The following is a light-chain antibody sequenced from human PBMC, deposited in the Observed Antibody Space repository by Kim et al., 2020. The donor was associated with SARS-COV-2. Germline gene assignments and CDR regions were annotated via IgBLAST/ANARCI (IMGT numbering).Light chain of an antibody. CDR2: EAS. CDR1: QTINSY. Sequence: ASVGDRVTSTCRASQTINSYLAWYQQKPGKAPNLLIYEASSLETGVPSRFSGSGSGTEFTLTISSLQPDDFATYYCQQYGSMLMYTFGQGTKLEI. V-gene: IGKV1-5*03. CDR3: QQYGSMLMYT. J-gene: IGKJ2*01.